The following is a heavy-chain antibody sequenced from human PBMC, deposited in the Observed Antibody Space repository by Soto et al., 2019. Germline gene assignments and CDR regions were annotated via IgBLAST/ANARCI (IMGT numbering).Heavy chain of an antibody. CDR3: ARITLPHAFDI. Sequence: QVQLQESGPGLVKPTQTLSLTCTVSGGSISRGGYYWSWIRQHPGKGLEWIGYIYYSGSTYYNPSLKSRGTISVDTSKNQFTLKLSSVTAADTAVYYCARITLPHAFDIWGQGTMVNVSS. CDR1: GGSISRGGYY. V-gene: IGHV4-31*03. J-gene: IGHJ3*02. D-gene: IGHD3-16*01. CDR2: IYYSGST.